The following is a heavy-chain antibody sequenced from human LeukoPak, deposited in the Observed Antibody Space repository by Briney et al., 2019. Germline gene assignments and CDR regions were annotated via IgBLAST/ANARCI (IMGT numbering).Heavy chain of an antibody. CDR2: IYYSGST. J-gene: IGHJ4*02. D-gene: IGHD6-19*01. CDR3: ARTIAVAGPFDY. V-gene: IGHV4-61*08. CDR1: GGSISSGDYY. Sequence: SQTLSLTCTVSGGSISSGDYYWSWIRQPPGKGLEWIGYIYYSGSTNYNPSLKSRVTISVDTSKNQFSLKLSSVTAADTAVYYCARTIAVAGPFDYWGQGTLVTVSS.